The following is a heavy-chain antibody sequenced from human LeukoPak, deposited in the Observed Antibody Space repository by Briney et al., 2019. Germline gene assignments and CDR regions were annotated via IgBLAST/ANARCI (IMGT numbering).Heavy chain of an antibody. CDR1: GYTFTSYY. CDR2: INPRGGST. Sequence: ASVKVSCKASGYTFTSYYIHWVRQAPGQGLEWMGIINPRGGSTSYAQKFQGRVTMTRDTSTSTVYMELSSLRSDDTAVYYCAGSSVERQQLARFDYWGQGSLVTVSS. V-gene: IGHV1-46*01. D-gene: IGHD6-13*01. CDR3: AGSSVERQQLARFDY. J-gene: IGHJ4*02.